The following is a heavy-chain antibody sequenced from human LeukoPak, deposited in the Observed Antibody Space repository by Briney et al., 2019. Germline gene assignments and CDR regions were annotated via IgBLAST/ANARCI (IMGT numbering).Heavy chain of an antibody. Sequence: GASVKVSCKASGGTFSSYAITWVRQAPGQGLEWMGGIIRIFGSANYAQKFQGRVTITADESTSTAYMELRSLRSDDTAVYYCARLYCSGGSCYSGYTVRAYYFDYWGQGTLVTVSS. J-gene: IGHJ4*02. CDR3: ARLYCSGGSCYSGYTVRAYYFDY. D-gene: IGHD2-15*01. CDR2: IIRIFGSA. CDR1: GGTFSSYA. V-gene: IGHV1-69*13.